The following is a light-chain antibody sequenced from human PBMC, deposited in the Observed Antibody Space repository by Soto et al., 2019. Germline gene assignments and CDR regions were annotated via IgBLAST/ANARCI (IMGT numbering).Light chain of an antibody. CDR1: QSVNSK. CDR3: QQYDNLPYT. J-gene: IGKJ2*01. V-gene: IGKV3-15*01. Sequence: EIVMTQSPATLSVSPGERATLSCRASQSVNSKVAWYQQKPGQPPRLLIYAASTRATGVPARFSGGGSGTEFILTISSLQPEDIATYYCQQYDNLPYTFGQGTKLEIK. CDR2: AAS.